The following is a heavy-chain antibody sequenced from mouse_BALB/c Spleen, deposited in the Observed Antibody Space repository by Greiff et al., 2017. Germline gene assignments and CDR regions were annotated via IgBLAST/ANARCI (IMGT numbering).Heavy chain of an antibody. CDR2: ISSGSSTI. D-gene: IGHD2-3*01. CDR3: ARSFYDGYSFDY. V-gene: IGHV5-17*02. Sequence: EVKVEESGGGLVQPGGSRKLSCAASGFTFSSFGMNWVRQAPEKGLEWVAYISSGSSTIYYADTVKGRFTISRDNPKNTLFLQMTSLRSEDTAMYYCARSFYDGYSFDYWGQGTTLTVSS. CDR1: GFTFSSFG. J-gene: IGHJ2*01.